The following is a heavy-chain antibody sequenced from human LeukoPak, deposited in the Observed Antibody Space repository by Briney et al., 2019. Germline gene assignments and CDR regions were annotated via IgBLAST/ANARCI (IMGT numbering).Heavy chain of an antibody. Sequence: GGSLRLSCVASGFTFSSYWMSWVRQAPGKGREWVANIKQDGSEYSYVDSVKGRFTISRDSAKKSLYLQMNSLRAEDTAVYYCARDGGDFDYWGQGTLVTVSS. CDR1: GFTFSSYW. V-gene: IGHV3-7*01. D-gene: IGHD3-3*01. J-gene: IGHJ4*02. CDR3: ARDGGDFDY. CDR2: IKQDGSEY.